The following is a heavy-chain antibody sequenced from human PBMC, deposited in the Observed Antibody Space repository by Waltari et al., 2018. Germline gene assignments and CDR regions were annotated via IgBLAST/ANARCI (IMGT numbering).Heavy chain of an antibody. Sequence: QVQLVQSGSELKKPGASVTVSCKASGYPFTTYAMNWVRQAPGQGLEWMGWINTNTGDPTYAQGFTGRFVFSLDTSVSTAYLQISSLKAEDTAVYYCVRQAGRSGWEAAAGLLGRGQGTLVTVSS. D-gene: IGHD6-13*01. V-gene: IGHV7-4-1*02. CDR2: INTNTGDP. CDR1: GYPFTTYA. J-gene: IGHJ4*02. CDR3: VRQAGRSGWEAAAGLLG.